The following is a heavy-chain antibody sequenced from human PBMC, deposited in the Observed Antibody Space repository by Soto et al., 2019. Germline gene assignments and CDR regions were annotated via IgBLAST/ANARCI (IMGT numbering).Heavy chain of an antibody. J-gene: IGHJ4*02. CDR3: ASSGYSSGLGSFDY. V-gene: IGHV4-34*01. CDR1: GGSFSGYH. D-gene: IGHD6-19*01. Sequence: QVQLQQWGAGLLKPSETLSLTCAVYGGSFSGYHWSWIRQPPGKGLEWIGEINHSGSTNYNPSLKSRVTISVDTSKNQFSLKLSSVTAADTAVYYCASSGYSSGLGSFDYWGQGTLVTVSS. CDR2: INHSGST.